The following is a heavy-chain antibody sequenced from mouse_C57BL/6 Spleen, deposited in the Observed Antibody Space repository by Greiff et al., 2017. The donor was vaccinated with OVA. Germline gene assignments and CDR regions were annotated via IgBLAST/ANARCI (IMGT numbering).Heavy chain of an antibody. Sequence: QVQLQQSGAELARPGASVKLSCKASGYTFTSYGISWVKQRTGQGLEWIGEIYPRSGNTYYNEQFKGKATLTADKSSSTAYMELRSLTSEDSAVYVWARAPPAYAMDYWGQGTSVTVSA. CDR1: GYTFTSYG. CDR3: ARAPPAYAMDY. J-gene: IGHJ4*01. V-gene: IGHV1-81*01. CDR2: IYPRSGNT.